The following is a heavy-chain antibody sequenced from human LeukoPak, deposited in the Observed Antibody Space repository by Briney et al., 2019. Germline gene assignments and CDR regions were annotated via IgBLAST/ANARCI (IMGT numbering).Heavy chain of an antibody. CDR3: AKPRGSCSSTSCYIDALDI. CDR1: GFTFSSYA. J-gene: IGHJ3*02. CDR2: ISGSGGST. V-gene: IGHV3-23*01. D-gene: IGHD2-2*01. Sequence: GGSLRLSCAASGFTFSSYAMRWLRQAPGKGLDWVSAISGSGGSTYYADSVKGRFTISRDNSKNTLYLQMNSLRAEDTAVYYCAKPRGSCSSTSCYIDALDIWGQGTMVTVSS.